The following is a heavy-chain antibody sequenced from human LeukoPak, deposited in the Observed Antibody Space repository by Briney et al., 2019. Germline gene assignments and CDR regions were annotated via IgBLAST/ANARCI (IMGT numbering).Heavy chain of an antibody. D-gene: IGHD2-21*02. CDR3: AKVICGGDCYSFDY. CDR2: ISWNSGSI. V-gene: IGHV3-9*01. Sequence: GGSLRLSCAASGFTFDDYAMHWVRQAPGKGLEWVSGISWNSGSIGYADSVKGRFTISRDNAKNSLYLQVNSLRAEDTALYYCAKVICGGDCYSFDYWGQGTLVTVSS. CDR1: GFTFDDYA. J-gene: IGHJ4*02.